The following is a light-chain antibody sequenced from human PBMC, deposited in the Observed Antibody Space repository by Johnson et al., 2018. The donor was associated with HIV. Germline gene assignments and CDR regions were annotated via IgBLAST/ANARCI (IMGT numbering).Light chain of an antibody. CDR3: ATWDSSLSGV. Sequence: QSVLTQPPSVSAAPGQKVTISCSGSSSNIGNNYVSWYQQLPGTAPKLLIYENNKRPSRIPARFSGSKSGTSATLGITGLQTGDEADYYCATWDSSLSGVFGTGTKVTVL. J-gene: IGLJ1*01. V-gene: IGLV1-51*02. CDR2: ENN. CDR1: SSNIGNNY.